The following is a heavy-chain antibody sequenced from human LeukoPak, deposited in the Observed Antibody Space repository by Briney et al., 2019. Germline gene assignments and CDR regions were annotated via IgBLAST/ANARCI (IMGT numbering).Heavy chain of an antibody. J-gene: IGHJ4*02. V-gene: IGHV4-38-2*02. CDR1: GYSISSGYY. CDR2: IYHSGST. CDR3: ARGMNDYVWGSYDY. D-gene: IGHD3-16*01. Sequence: SETLSLTCTVSGYSISSGYYWGWIRPPPGKGLEWIGSIYHSGSTYYTPSLKSRVTISVDTSKNQFSLKLSSVTAADTAVYYCARGMNDYVWGSYDYWGQGTLVTVSS.